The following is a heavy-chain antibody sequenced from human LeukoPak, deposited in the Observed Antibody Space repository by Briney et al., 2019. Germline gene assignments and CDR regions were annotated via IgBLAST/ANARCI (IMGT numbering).Heavy chain of an antibody. CDR3: AREVRFLEWFLFYFDY. CDR1: GDSVSSNSAA. CDR2: TYYGSRWHY. Sequence: SQTLSLTCAISGDSVSSNSAAWNWIRQSPSRGLEWLGRTYYGSRWHYDYAESVKSRMTINPDTSKNQFSLQLNSVTPEDTAVYFCAREVRFLEWFLFYFDYWGQGSLVTVSS. V-gene: IGHV6-1*01. D-gene: IGHD3-3*01. J-gene: IGHJ4*02.